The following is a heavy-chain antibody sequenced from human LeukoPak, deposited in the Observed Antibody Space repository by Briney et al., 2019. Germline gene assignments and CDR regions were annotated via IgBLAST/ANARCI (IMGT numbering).Heavy chain of an antibody. CDR3: ARDRGTWNDDGFDY. D-gene: IGHD1-1*01. J-gene: IGHJ4*02. CDR2: IYISGST. V-gene: IGHV4-61*02. Sequence: KASETLSLTCTVSGGSISSSSYYWGWIRQPAGKGLEWIGRIYISGSTNYNPSLKSRVTMSVDTSKNQFSLKLSSVTAADTAVYYCARDRGTWNDDGFDYWGQGTLVTVSS. CDR1: GGSISSSSYY.